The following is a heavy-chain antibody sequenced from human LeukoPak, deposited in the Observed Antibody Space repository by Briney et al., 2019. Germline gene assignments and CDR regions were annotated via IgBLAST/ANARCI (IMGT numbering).Heavy chain of an antibody. V-gene: IGHV1-2*02. CDR1: GYTFTSYD. D-gene: IGHD6-19*01. CDR2: IHPNSGAT. J-gene: IGHJ2*01. CDR3: ARDSCGGGGCHFWYFDL. Sequence: ASVKVSCKASGYTFTSYDINWVRQAPGQGPEWMGSIHPNSGATNYAQKFQGRVTMTRDTSISTASMELSRLKYEDTAVYYCARDSCGGGGCHFWYFDLWGRGTLVTVSS.